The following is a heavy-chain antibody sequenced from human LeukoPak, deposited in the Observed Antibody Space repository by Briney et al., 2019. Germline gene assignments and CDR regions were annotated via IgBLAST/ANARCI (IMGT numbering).Heavy chain of an antibody. V-gene: IGHV3-73*01. CDR1: GFTFSGSA. Sequence: PGGSLRLSCAASGFTFSGSAMHWVRQASGKGLEWVGRIRSKANSYATAYAASVKGRFTISRDDSKNTAYLQMNSLKTEDTAMYYCTSITAAAPFDYWGQGTLVTVSS. CDR2: IRSKANSYAT. J-gene: IGHJ4*02. D-gene: IGHD6-13*01. CDR3: TSITAAAPFDY.